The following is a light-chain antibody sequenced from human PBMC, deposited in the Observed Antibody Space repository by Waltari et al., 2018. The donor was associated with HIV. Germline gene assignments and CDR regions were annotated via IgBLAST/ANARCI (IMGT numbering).Light chain of an antibody. CDR2: GVI. CDR3: ASYTANDTLV. CDR1: SGAFGISSL. J-gene: IGLJ3*02. V-gene: IGLV2-14*01. Sequence: HSALTQPASVSASPGQSITISCTGTSGAFGISSLVSLYQQRPGQVPRVLSYGVISRPARVSSRLAGSTSGNPASLCISGLQAEDEADYYCASYTANDTLVFGGGTKVTVL.